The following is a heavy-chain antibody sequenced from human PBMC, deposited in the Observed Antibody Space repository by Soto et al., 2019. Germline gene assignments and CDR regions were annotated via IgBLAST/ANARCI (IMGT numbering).Heavy chain of an antibody. D-gene: IGHD4-17*01. CDR3: AKGRDYGGNYRDY. V-gene: IGHV3-23*01. CDR2: ISGSGGTTYT. Sequence: EVQLLESGGGLVQPGGSLRLSCAASGFTFSSYAMSWVRQAPGKGLEWVSAISGSGGTTYTYYADSVKGRFTISRDNSQNTRYLHMNSLRDEDTAVYYCAKGRDYGGNYRDYWGQGTLVTVSS. J-gene: IGHJ4*02. CDR1: GFTFSSYA.